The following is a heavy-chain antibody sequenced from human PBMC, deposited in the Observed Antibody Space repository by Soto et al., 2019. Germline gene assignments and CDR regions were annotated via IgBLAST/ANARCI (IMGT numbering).Heavy chain of an antibody. CDR2: IYHSGST. Sequence: SETLSLTCAVSGGSISSGGYSWSWIRQPPGKGLEWIGYIYHSGSTYYNPSLKSRVTISVDLSKNQFSLRLSSVTTADTALYYCARTTAVPNTLRSRYFFDYWGQGTLVTVSS. CDR3: ARTTAVPNTLRSRYFFDY. CDR1: GGSISSGGYS. J-gene: IGHJ4*02. V-gene: IGHV4-30-2*02. D-gene: IGHD1-7*01.